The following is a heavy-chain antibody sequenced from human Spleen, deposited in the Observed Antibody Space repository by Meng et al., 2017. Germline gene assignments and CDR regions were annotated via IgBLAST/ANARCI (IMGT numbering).Heavy chain of an antibody. V-gene: IGHV3-30*07. Sequence: GGSLRLSCAASGFTFSSYAMHWVRQAPGKGLEWVAVISNDGSNTYYADSVKGRFTISRDNSKNTLYLQMNSLKTEDTAVYYCTIYIRGHIWGQGTMVTVSS. D-gene: IGHD6-19*01. J-gene: IGHJ3*02. CDR2: ISNDGSNT. CDR3: TIYIRGHI. CDR1: GFTFSSYA.